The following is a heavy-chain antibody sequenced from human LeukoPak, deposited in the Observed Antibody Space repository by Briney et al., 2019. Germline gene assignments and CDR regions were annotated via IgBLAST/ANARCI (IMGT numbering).Heavy chain of an antibody. Sequence: ASVKVSCKASGYTFTSYGISWVRQAPGQGLEWMGWISAYNGNTNYAQKLQGRVTMTTDTSTSTAYMELRSLRSDDTAVYYCARGEYSSSWYRGNYFDYWGQGTLVTVSS. CDR3: ARGEYSSSWYRGNYFDY. J-gene: IGHJ4*02. CDR2: ISAYNGNT. V-gene: IGHV1-18*01. D-gene: IGHD6-13*01. CDR1: GYTFTSYG.